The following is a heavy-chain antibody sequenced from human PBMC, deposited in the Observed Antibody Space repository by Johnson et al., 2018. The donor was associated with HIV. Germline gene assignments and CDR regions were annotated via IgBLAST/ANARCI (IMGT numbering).Heavy chain of an antibody. CDR2: IKQDGSEK. CDR1: GFTFSSYW. D-gene: IGHD3-22*01. V-gene: IGHV3-7*01. CDR3: AKEYYYDSSGFPDAFDI. Sequence: VQLVESGGGLVQPGGSLRLSCAASGFTFSSYWMSWVRQAPGKGLEWVANIKQDGSEKYYVDSVKGRFTISRDNAKNSLYLQMNSLRAEDTAVYYCAKEYYYDSSGFPDAFDIWGQGTMVTVSS. J-gene: IGHJ3*02.